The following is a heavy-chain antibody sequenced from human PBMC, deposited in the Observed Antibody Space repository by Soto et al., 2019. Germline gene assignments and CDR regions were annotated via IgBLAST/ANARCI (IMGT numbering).Heavy chain of an antibody. V-gene: IGHV1-69*06. Sequence: QVQLVQSGPEVKKPGSSVKVSCKTSGGTLSSFITYPINWVRQAPGQGPEWMGGILPNVGTVNYAQRFQGRVTITADTSTGTSYMELNTLRSDDTGLYYYERRDTSGFLGHFDTWGQGTLVTVS. CDR3: ERRDTSGFLGHFDT. CDR1: GGTLSSFITYP. D-gene: IGHD3-3*01. J-gene: IGHJ4*02. CDR2: ILPNVGTV.